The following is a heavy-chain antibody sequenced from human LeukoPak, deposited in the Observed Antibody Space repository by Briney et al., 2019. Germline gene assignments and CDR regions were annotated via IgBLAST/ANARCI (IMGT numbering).Heavy chain of an antibody. CDR2: ISGSGGST. V-gene: IGHV3-23*01. CDR3: AKAAANYYDSSGYYPYDY. D-gene: IGHD3-22*01. J-gene: IGHJ4*02. Sequence: GGSLRLSCAASGFTFSSYAMSWVRQAPGQGLEWVSAISGSGGSTYYADSVKGRFTISRDNSKNTLYLQMNSLRAEDTAVYYCAKAAANYYDSSGYYPYDYWGQGTLVTVSS. CDR1: GFTFSSYA.